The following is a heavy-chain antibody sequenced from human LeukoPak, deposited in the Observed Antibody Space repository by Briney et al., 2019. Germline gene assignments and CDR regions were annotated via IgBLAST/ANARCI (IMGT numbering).Heavy chain of an antibody. CDR3: ATGEAVAAIDY. V-gene: IGHV1-46*01. CDR2: INPSGGST. Sequence: ASVKVSCKASGYTFTSYYMHWVRQAPGQGLEWMGIINPSGGSTSYAQKFQGRVTMTRDMSTSTDYMELSSLRSEDTAVYYCATGEAVAAIDYWGQGTLVTVSS. D-gene: IGHD6-19*01. CDR1: GYTFTSYY. J-gene: IGHJ4*02.